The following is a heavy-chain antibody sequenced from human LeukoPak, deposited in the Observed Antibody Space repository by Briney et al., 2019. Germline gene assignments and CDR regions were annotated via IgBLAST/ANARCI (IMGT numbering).Heavy chain of an antibody. Sequence: GGSLRLSCAASGFTFDDYAMHWVRQAPGKGLEWVSGISWNSGSIGYADSVKGRFTISRDNAKNSLYLQMNSLRAEDTAVYYCARVTYYGSAQGMDVWGQGTTVTVSS. CDR2: ISWNSGSI. D-gene: IGHD3-10*01. V-gene: IGHV3-9*01. CDR3: ARVTYYGSAQGMDV. CDR1: GFTFDDYA. J-gene: IGHJ6*02.